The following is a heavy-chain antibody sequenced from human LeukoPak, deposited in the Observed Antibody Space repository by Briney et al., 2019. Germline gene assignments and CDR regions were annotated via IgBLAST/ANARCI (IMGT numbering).Heavy chain of an antibody. V-gene: IGHV1-69*13. Sequence: GASVKVSCKASGGTFSSYAISWVRQAPGQGLEWMGGIIPIFGTANYAQKFQGRVTITADESTSTAYMELSSLRSEDTAVYYCARRSSDIVVVPDMPSYYYYYGMDVWGQGTTVTVSS. CDR3: ARRSSDIVVVPDMPSYYYYYGMDV. J-gene: IGHJ6*02. CDR2: IIPIFGTA. D-gene: IGHD2-2*01. CDR1: GGTFSSYA.